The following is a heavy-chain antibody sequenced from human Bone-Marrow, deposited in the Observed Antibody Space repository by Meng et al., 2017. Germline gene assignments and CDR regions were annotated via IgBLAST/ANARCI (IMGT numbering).Heavy chain of an antibody. CDR2: INHSGST. CDR1: VGSFSGYY. D-gene: IGHD3-22*01. V-gene: IGHV4-34*01. Sequence: QVQLQQWGAGPLKPSETRSLACAVYVGSFSGYYWSWIRQPPGKGLEWIGEINHSGSTNYNPSLKSRVTISVDTSKNQFSLKLSSVTAADTAVYYCARLAYDSSGYWFDYWGQGTLVTVSS. J-gene: IGHJ4*02. CDR3: ARLAYDSSGYWFDY.